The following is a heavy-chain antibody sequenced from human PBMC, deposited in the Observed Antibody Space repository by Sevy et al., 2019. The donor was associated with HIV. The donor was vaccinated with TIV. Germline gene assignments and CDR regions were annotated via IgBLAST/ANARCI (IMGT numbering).Heavy chain of an antibody. J-gene: IGHJ4*02. V-gene: IGHV3-48*03. D-gene: IGHD4-17*01. CDR2: ISNSGTTI. CDR1: GFTFSSYW. Sequence: GGSLRLSCEASGFTFSSYWMHWVRQAPGKGLEWLSYISNSGTTIYYSDSVKGRFTISRDNARNSLYLQMSSLRAEDTAVYYCARDLPPSATTVPHFDCWGQGTLVTVSS. CDR3: ARDLPPSATTVPHFDC.